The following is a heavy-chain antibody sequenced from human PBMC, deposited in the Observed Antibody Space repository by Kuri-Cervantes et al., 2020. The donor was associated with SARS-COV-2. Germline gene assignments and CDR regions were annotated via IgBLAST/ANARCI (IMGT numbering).Heavy chain of an antibody. CDR1: GYTLTELS. J-gene: IGHJ5*02. CDR3: ARDSREYQLLYSLVDWFDP. V-gene: IGHV1-24*01. D-gene: IGHD2-2*02. Sequence: ASVKVSCKVSGYTLTELSMHWVRQAPGKGLEWMVGFDTEDGETIYAQKFQGRVTMTEDTSTDTAYMELSSLRSEDTAVYYCARDSREYQLLYSLVDWFDPWGQGTLVTVSS. CDR2: FDTEDGET.